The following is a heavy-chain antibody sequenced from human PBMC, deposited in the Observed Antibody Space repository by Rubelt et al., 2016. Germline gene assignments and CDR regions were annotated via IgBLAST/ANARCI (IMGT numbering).Heavy chain of an antibody. CDR3: ARGEILGYSSGLRARPFDY. V-gene: IGHV3-30*04. CDR2: ISYDGSNK. CDR1: GFTFSSYA. D-gene: IGHD6-19*01. Sequence: VQLVESGGGLVQPGGSLRLSCAASGFTFSSYAMHWVRQAPGKGLEWVAVISYDGSNKYYADTVKGRFTISRNNSKNTLYLQMNSLRAEETAVYYCARGEILGYSSGLRARPFDYWGLGTLVTVSS. J-gene: IGHJ4*02.